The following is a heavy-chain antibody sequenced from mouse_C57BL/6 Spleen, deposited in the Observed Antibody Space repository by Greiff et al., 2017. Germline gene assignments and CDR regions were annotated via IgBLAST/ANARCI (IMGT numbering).Heavy chain of an antibody. CDR3: ARGGYYAWYFDV. CDR1: GYTFTSYW. J-gene: IGHJ1*03. CDR2: IDPSDSYT. V-gene: IGHV1-69*01. Sequence: VQLQQPGAELVMPGASVKLSCKASGYTFTSYWMHWVKQRPGQGLEWIGEIDPSDSYTNYNQKFKGKSTLTVDKSSSTAYMQLSSMTSEDSAVYYGARGGYYAWYFDVWGTGTTVTVSS. D-gene: IGHD2-3*01.